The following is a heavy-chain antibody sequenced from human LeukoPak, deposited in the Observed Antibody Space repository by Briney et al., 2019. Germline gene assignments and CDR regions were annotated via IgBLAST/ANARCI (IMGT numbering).Heavy chain of an antibody. Sequence: GGSLRLSCAASGFTFSSYAMHWVRQAPGKGLEWVAVISYDGSNKYYADSVKGRFTISRDNSKNTLYLQMNSLRAEDTAVYYCARDVGIVVVPTWYFDYWGQGTLVTVSS. CDR2: ISYDGSNK. J-gene: IGHJ4*02. CDR1: GFTFSSYA. V-gene: IGHV3-30-3*01. CDR3: ARDVGIVVVPTWYFDY. D-gene: IGHD3-22*01.